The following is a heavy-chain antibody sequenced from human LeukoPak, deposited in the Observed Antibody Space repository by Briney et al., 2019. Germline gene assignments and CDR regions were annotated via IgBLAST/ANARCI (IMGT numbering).Heavy chain of an antibody. D-gene: IGHD6-13*01. CDR3: ASVAAAGANWFDP. CDR1: GYTFTSHG. V-gene: IGHV1-18*04. CDR2: ISTYNVNT. Sequence: ASVKVSCKASGYTFTSHGITWVRQAPGQGLDWMGWISTYNVNTNYAQKLQGRVTITADKSTSTAYMELSSLRSEDTAVYYCASVAAAGANWFDPWGQGTLVTVSS. J-gene: IGHJ5*02.